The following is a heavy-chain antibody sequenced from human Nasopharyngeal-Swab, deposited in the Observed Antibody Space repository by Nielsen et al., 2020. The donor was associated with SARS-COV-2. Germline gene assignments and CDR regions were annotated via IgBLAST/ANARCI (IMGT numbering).Heavy chain of an antibody. CDR1: GYSFTSYW. J-gene: IGHJ4*02. CDR3: ARLVAVAGGGGGGADY. V-gene: IGHV5-51*01. CDR2: IYPGDSDT. D-gene: IGHD6-19*01. Sequence: GESLKISCKGSGYSFTSYWIGWVRQMPGKGLEWMGIIYPGDSDTRYSPSFQGQVTISADKSISTAYLQWSSLKASDTAMYYCARLVAVAGGGGGGADYWGQGTLGTVSS.